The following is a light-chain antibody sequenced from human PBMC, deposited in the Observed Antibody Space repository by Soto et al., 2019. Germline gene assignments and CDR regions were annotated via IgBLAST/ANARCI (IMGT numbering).Light chain of an antibody. V-gene: IGKV1-5*03. CDR2: KAS. J-gene: IGKJ1*01. CDR1: QSITGW. CDR3: HQYNPYSPWT. Sequence: FQMPQSPSTLSAAVGDRVTITCRASQSITGWLAWFQQKPGKAPKLLISKASSLESGVPSRFSGSGSGTEFTLTISSLQPDDFATYYCHQYNPYSPWTFGQGTKVDIK.